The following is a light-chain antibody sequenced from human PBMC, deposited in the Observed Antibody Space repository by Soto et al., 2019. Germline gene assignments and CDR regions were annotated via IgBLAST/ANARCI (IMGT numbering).Light chain of an antibody. CDR1: SSDIGGYNH. CDR3: CAYTARTTLSWV. J-gene: IGLJ3*02. V-gene: IGLV2-14*03. Sequence: QSVLTQPPSVSGSPGQSITISCTGVSSDIGGYNHVSWYQQHPGNVPRLIIYDVDNRPLGISNRFSGSQSGNTASLSISGLQAEDEADYYCCAYTARTTLSWVFGGETKLTVL. CDR2: DVD.